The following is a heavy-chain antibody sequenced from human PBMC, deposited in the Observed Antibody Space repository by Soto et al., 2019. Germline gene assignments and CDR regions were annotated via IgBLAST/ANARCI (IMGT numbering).Heavy chain of an antibody. V-gene: IGHV4-59*08. CDR3: ARHHGGYDFFNY. CDR2: IFYSGSI. CDR1: GGSISSYY. D-gene: IGHD5-12*01. Sequence: PSETLSLTCTVSGGSISSYYWSWIRQPPGKGLEWIGYIFYSGSINYNPSLKSRVTISVDTSKNQFSLKLSSVTAADTAVYYCARHHGGYDFFNYWGQGTLVTVSS. J-gene: IGHJ4*02.